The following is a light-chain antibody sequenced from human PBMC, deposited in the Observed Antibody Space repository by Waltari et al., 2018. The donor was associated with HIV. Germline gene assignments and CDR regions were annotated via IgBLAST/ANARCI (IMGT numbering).Light chain of an antibody. V-gene: IGLV3-25*03. Sequence: SFELTQPPSVSVSPGQTARNTCSGDALAKQYTYWYQQKPGQAPVVLIYKDTERPSGIPERFSGSSSGTTVTLTISGVQSEDEADYYCQSADTGGTRVFGPGTKVTVL. CDR1: ALAKQY. CDR2: KDT. J-gene: IGLJ1*01. CDR3: QSADTGGTRV.